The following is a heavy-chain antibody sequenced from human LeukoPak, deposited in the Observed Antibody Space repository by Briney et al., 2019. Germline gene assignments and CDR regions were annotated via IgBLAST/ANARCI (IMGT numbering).Heavy chain of an antibody. V-gene: IGHV3-21*01. CDR1: GFTFDDYA. D-gene: IGHD2-2*01. CDR2: ISSSSSYI. CDR3: ARDEGYCSSTSCSAEYFQH. Sequence: GGSLRLSCAASGFTFDDYAMHWVRQAPGKGLEWVSSISSSSSYIYYADSVKGRFTISRDNAKNSLYLQMNSLRAEDTAVYYCARDEGYCSSTSCSAEYFQHWGQGTLVTVSS. J-gene: IGHJ1*01.